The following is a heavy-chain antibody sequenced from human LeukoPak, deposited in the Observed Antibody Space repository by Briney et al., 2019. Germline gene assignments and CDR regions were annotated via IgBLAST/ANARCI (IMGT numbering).Heavy chain of an antibody. V-gene: IGHV1-69*04. CDR2: IIPILGIA. D-gene: IGHD3-10*01. J-gene: IGHJ3*02. CDR3: AREPRHVLLWFGESPGAFDI. CDR1: GGTFSSYA. Sequence: GASVKVSCKASGGTFSSYAISWVRQAPGQGLEWMGRIIPILGIANYAQKFQGRVTITADKSTSTAYMELSSLRSEDTAVYYCAREPRHVLLWFGESPGAFDIWGQGTMVTASS.